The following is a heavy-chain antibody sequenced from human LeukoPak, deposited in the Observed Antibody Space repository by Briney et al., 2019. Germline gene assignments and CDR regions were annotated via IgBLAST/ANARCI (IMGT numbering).Heavy chain of an antibody. J-gene: IGHJ4*02. Sequence: EASVKVSCKASGYTFTSYGISWVRQAPGQRLELIGWISAYNVNTNYAQKLQGRVTMTTDTATSTAYMELRSLRSDDTAVYYCARLAGAGSYLDYWGQGTLVTVSS. CDR2: ISAYNVNT. V-gene: IGHV1-18*01. CDR1: GYTFTSYG. CDR3: ARLAGAGSYLDY. D-gene: IGHD1-26*01.